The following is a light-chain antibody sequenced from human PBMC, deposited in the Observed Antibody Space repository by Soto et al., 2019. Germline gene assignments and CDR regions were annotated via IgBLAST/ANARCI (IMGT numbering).Light chain of an antibody. CDR3: QQSHSREPST. Sequence: DIQMTQSPSSLSASVGDRVTITCRASHNINNYLNWFQQKPGKAPNLLIYGESSLESGVPSRFSGSGSRTDFTLTISNLQPEDFATYYCQQSHSREPSTFGPGTKVAVK. V-gene: IGKV1-39*01. CDR1: HNINNY. CDR2: GES. J-gene: IGKJ3*01.